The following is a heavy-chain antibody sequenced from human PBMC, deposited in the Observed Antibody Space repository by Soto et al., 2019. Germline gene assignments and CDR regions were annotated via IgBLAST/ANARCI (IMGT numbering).Heavy chain of an antibody. J-gene: IGHJ6*03. CDR2: TYYRSRRYN. D-gene: IGHD1-7*01. V-gene: IGHV6-1*01. Sequence: PPQSLSLTCAISGDGVSCNRAASDWIKQSPSRGLEWLGRTYYRSRRYNDYAVSVRSRITVNPDTSKNQFSLHLNSVTPEDTAVYYCAGTSSLQWYYMDVWDKGTTVTVSS. CDR3: AGTSSLQWYYMDV. CDR1: GDGVSCNRAA.